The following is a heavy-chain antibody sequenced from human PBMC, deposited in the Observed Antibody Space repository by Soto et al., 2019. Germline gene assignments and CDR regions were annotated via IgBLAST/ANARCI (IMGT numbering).Heavy chain of an antibody. Sequence: QVQLVESGGGVVQPGRSLRLSCAASGFTFSSYAMHWVRQAPGKGLEWVAVISYDGSNKYYADSVKGRFTISRDNSKNTLYLQMNRLRAEDTAVYYCASAFRAYHGMDVWGQGTTVTVSS. V-gene: IGHV3-30-3*01. J-gene: IGHJ6*02. CDR1: GFTFSSYA. CDR2: ISYDGSNK. CDR3: ASAFRAYHGMDV.